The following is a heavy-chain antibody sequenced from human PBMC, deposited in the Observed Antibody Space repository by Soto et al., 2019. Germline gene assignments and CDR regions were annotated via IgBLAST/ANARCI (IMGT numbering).Heavy chain of an antibody. CDR2: ISSSGNTI. Sequence: GGSLRLSCAASGFTFSDYYMSWIRQAPGKGLEWVSYISSSGNTIYYADSVKGRFTISRDNAKNSLYLQMNSLRAEDTAVYYCASVDYSSSGARFDPWGQGTLVTVSS. CDR3: ASVDYSSSGARFDP. D-gene: IGHD6-6*01. CDR1: GFTFSDYY. J-gene: IGHJ5*02. V-gene: IGHV3-11*01.